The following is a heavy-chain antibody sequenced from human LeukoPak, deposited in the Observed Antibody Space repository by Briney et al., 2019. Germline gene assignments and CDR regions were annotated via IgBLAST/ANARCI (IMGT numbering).Heavy chain of an antibody. D-gene: IGHD1-26*01. J-gene: IGHJ4*02. Sequence: GGSLRLSCAASGFTFSNYAMTWVRQAPGKGLEWVSVISANGGNTYYANSVRGRFTLSRDNSKNTAYLQMNSLRAEDTAMYYCAKWREGATPDFDYWGQGTLVTVSS. CDR1: GFTFSNYA. CDR2: ISANGGNT. V-gene: IGHV3-23*01. CDR3: AKWREGATPDFDY.